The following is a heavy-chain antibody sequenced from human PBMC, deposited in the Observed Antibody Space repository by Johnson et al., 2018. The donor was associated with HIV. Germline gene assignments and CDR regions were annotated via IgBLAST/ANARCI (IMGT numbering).Heavy chain of an antibody. CDR3: AKGLHIVVEGDAFDI. CDR2: INQDGSEK. CDR1: GFPFSSFW. V-gene: IGHV3-7*01. J-gene: IGHJ3*02. D-gene: IGHD2-21*01. Sequence: VQLVESGGGLVQPGGSLRLSCVVSGFPFSSFWMHWVRQTPGKGLEWVANINQDGSEKYYADSVKGRFTISRDNSKNRLYLQMNSLRAEDTAVYYCAKGLHIVVEGDAFDIWGQGTMVTVSS.